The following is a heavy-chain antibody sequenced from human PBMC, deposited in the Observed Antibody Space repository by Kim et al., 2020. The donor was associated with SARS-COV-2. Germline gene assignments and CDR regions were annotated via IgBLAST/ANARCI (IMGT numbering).Heavy chain of an antibody. CDR3: ARDPSTYFDY. V-gene: IGHV3-66*01. J-gene: IGHJ4*02. CDR2: ST. Sequence: STYSADSVEGRITLSRDNSKNTVYLQMNSLRAEDTAVYFCARDPSTYFDYWGQGTLVTVSS.